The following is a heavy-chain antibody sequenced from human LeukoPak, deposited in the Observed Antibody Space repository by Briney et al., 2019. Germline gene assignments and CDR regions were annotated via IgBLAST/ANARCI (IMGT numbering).Heavy chain of an antibody. J-gene: IGHJ4*02. V-gene: IGHV3-74*01. Sequence: GGSLRLSCAASGFTFGSYWMHWVRQAPGKGLVWVSRTDSDVSTTSYADSVKGRFTISRDNAKNTLYLQMNSLRAEDTAVYYCARKAAGTTGPLDYWGQGTLVTVS. CDR1: GFTFGSYW. D-gene: IGHD1-7*01. CDR2: TDSDVSTT. CDR3: ARKAAGTTGPLDY.